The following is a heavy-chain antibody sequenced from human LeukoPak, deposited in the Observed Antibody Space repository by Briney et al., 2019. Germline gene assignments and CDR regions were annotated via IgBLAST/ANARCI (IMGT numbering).Heavy chain of an antibody. V-gene: IGHV1-2*02. J-gene: IGHJ4*02. D-gene: IGHD3-10*01. CDR1: GYTFTGYY. CDR3: ARLGVYGSGGPRAY. Sequence: ASVKVSCKASGYTFTGYYMHWVRQAPGQGLEWMGWINPNSGGTNYAQKFQGRVTMTRDTSISTAYMELSRLRSDDTAVYYCARLGVYGSGGPRAYWGQGTLVTVSS. CDR2: INPNSGGT.